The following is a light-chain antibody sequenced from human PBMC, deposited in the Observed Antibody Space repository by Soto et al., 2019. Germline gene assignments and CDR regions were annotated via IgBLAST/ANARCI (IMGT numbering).Light chain of an antibody. Sequence: DIQMTQSPSTLSASVGDRVTITCRASQSINTWLAWHQQKPGKAPKLLVSKASILESGVPSRFSGSGSGTEFTLTISSLQPDDFATYYCQHSSSYPVTFGGGTKVEI. V-gene: IGKV1-5*03. CDR2: KAS. CDR3: QHSSSYPVT. J-gene: IGKJ4*01. CDR1: QSINTW.